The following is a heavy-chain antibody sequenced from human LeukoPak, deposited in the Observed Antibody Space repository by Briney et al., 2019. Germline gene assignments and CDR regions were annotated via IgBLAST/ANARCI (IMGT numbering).Heavy chain of an antibody. CDR1: GGTFSSYA. D-gene: IGHD3-22*01. V-gene: IGHV1-69*06. CDR2: IIPIFGTA. CDR3: ARVGYYYDSSGTGAFDY. Sequence: SVKVSCKASGGTFSSYAISWVRQAPGQGLEWMGGIIPIFGTANYAQKFQGRVTITADKSTSTASMELSSLRSEDMAVYYCARVGYYYDSSGTGAFDYWGQGNLVTVSS. J-gene: IGHJ4*02.